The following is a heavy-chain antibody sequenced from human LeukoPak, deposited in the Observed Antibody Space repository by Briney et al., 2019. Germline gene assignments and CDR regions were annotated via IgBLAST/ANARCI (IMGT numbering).Heavy chain of an antibody. CDR3: VNLGYSD. CDR1: GFSFSAAW. J-gene: IGHJ4*02. D-gene: IGHD5-12*01. CDR2: IKNDGSDK. Sequence: PGGSLRLSCEASGFSFSAAWMTWVRQAPGKGLEWVATIKNDGSDKYYVDSVKGRFTLSRDNAKNSVYLQMNSLRVEDRAVYYCVNLGYSDGGQGTLVTVSS. V-gene: IGHV3-7*01.